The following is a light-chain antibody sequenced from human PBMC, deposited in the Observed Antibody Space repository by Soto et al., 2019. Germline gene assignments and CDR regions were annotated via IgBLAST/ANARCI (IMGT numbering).Light chain of an antibody. J-gene: IGLJ2*01. CDR2: SSN. CDR3: AAWDGSLNGVV. Sequence: QSVLTQPPSASGTPGQRVTIPCSGSSSNIGSHTVNWYQQLPGTAPKLLVYSSNQRPSGVPDRVSGSKSGTSASLAISGLQSEDEADYYCAAWDGSLNGVVFGGGTQLNVL. CDR1: SSNIGSHT. V-gene: IGLV1-44*01.